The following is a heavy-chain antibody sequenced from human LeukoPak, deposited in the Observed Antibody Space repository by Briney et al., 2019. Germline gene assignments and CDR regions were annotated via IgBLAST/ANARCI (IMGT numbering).Heavy chain of an antibody. Sequence: PGGSLRLSCVASGFAFSGYTMNWVRQAPGKGLEWVSSISTSRSYIYYADAVKGRFTISRDNAKNSLYLQMNSLRAEDTAVYYCARDGDYYGSGSYRDGFDIWGQGTMVTVSS. CDR1: GFAFSGYT. CDR2: ISTSRSYI. J-gene: IGHJ3*02. CDR3: ARDGDYYGSGSYRDGFDI. V-gene: IGHV3-21*01. D-gene: IGHD3-10*01.